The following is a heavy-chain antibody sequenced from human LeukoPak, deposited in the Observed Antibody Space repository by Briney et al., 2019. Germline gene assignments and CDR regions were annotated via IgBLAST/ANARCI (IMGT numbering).Heavy chain of an antibody. CDR1: GYTFTSYG. V-gene: IGHV1-18*01. Sequence: GASVKVSCKASGYTFTSYGISWVRQAPGQGLEWMGWISAYNGNTHYAQKLQDRVTMTTDTSTSTAYMELRSLRSDDTAVYFCARGNSEYYYDSSGIYYFHYWGQGTLVTVSS. CDR3: ARGNSEYYYDSSGIYYFHY. D-gene: IGHD3-22*01. CDR2: ISAYNGNT. J-gene: IGHJ4*02.